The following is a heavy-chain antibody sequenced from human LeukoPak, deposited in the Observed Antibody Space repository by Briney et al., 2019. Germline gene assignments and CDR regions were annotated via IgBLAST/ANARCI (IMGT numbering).Heavy chain of an antibody. D-gene: IGHD3-9*01. Sequence: SETLSLTCAVYGGSFSGYYWSWIRQPPGKGLEWIGEINHSGSTDYNPSLKSRVTISVDTSKNQFSLKLSSVTAADTAVYYCARITIFPPVYYYYGMDVWGQGTTVTVSS. CDR3: ARITIFPPVYYYYGMDV. J-gene: IGHJ6*02. V-gene: IGHV4-34*01. CDR1: GGSFSGYY. CDR2: INHSGST.